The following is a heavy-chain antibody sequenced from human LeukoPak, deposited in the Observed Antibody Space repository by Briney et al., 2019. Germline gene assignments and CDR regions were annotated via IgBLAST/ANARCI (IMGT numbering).Heavy chain of an antibody. J-gene: IGHJ6*02. CDR2: ISSSSSYI. Sequence: GGSLRLSCAASGFTFSSYSMNWVRQAPGKGLEWVSSISSSSSYIYYADSVKGRFTISRDNAKNSLYLQMNSLRAEDTAVYYCARVYYDSSGYPSGMDVWGQGTTVTVSS. V-gene: IGHV3-21*01. D-gene: IGHD3-22*01. CDR1: GFTFSSYS. CDR3: ARVYYDSSGYPSGMDV.